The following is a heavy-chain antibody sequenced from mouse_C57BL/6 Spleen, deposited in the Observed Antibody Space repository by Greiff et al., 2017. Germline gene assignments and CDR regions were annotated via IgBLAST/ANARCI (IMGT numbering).Heavy chain of an antibody. Sequence: QVQLQQPGAELVMPGASVKLSCKASGYTFTSYWMHWVKQRPGQGLEWIGEIDPSDSYTNYNQKFKGKSTLTVDKSSSTAYMQLSSLTSAVSAVYYCARETGYFDYWGQGTTLTVSS. V-gene: IGHV1-69*01. CDR2: IDPSDSYT. CDR1: GYTFTSYW. J-gene: IGHJ2*01. CDR3: ARETGYFDY.